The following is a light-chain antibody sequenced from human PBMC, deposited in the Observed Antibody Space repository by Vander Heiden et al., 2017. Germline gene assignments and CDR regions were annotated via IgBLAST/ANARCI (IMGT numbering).Light chain of an antibody. CDR3: QVWDSSSDHPI. Sequence: SYVLTQPPSVSVAPGQTARITCGGNNIGSKSVYWYQQKPGQAPVLVVYGDSHRPSGIPERFSGSNSGNTATLTISRVEAGDEADYYCQVWDSSSDHPIFGGGTKLTVL. J-gene: IGLJ2*01. CDR2: GDS. CDR1: NIGSKS. V-gene: IGLV3-21*02.